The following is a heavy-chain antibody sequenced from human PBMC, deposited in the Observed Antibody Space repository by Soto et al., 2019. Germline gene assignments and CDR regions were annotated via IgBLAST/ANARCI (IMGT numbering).Heavy chain of an antibody. CDR2: FDPEDGET. J-gene: IGHJ6*02. V-gene: IGHV1-24*01. CDR3: ATDRIEAAGKNYYYYYGMDV. D-gene: IGHD6-13*01. Sequence: ASVKVSCKVSGYTLTELSMHWVRQAPGKGLEWMGGFDPEDGETIYAQKFQGRVTMTEDTSTDTAYMELSSLRSEDTAVYYCATDRIEAAGKNYYYYYGMDVWGQGTTVTVYS. CDR1: GYTLTELS.